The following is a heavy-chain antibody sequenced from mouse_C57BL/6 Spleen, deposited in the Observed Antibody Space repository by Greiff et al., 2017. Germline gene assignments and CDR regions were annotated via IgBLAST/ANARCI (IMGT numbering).Heavy chain of an antibody. Sequence: VQLQQSGAELVKPGASVKISCKASGYAFSSYWMNWVKQRHGKGLEWIGQIYPGDGDPHYNGKFKGKATLTADKSSSTAYMQLSSLTSEDSAVYFCARGGYSNYEDYWGQGTTLTGSS. D-gene: IGHD2-5*01. CDR3: ARGGYSNYEDY. CDR1: GYAFSSYW. V-gene: IGHV1-80*01. CDR2: IYPGDGDP. J-gene: IGHJ2*01.